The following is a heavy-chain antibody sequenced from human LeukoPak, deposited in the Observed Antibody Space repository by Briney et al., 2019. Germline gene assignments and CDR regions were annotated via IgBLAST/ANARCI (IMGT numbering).Heavy chain of an antibody. V-gene: IGHV3-53*01. CDR2: IYSDGST. Sequence: PGGSLRLSCAASGFTVSSNYMTWVRQAPGKGLEWVSVIYSDGSTFYADSVKGRFTISRDNAKNSLYLQMNSLRAEDTAVYYCARGRRIAAAGLYYFDYWGQGTLVTASS. J-gene: IGHJ4*02. CDR3: ARGRRIAAAGLYYFDY. D-gene: IGHD6-13*01. CDR1: GFTVSSNY.